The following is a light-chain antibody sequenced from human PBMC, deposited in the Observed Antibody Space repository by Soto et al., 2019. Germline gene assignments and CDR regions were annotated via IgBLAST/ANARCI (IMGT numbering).Light chain of an antibody. CDR2: DAS. V-gene: IGKV3-11*01. J-gene: IGKJ5*01. CDR3: QQRSNWPIT. CDR1: QSVSSY. Sequence: EIVLTQSPATLSLSPGGRATLSCRTSQSVSSYLAWYQQKPGQAPRLLIYDASNRATGIPARFSGSGSGTDFTLTISSLEPEDFAVYYSQQRSNWPITFGQGTRLEIK.